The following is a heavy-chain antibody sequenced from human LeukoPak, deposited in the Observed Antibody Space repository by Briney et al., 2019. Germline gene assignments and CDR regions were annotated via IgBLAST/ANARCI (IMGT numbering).Heavy chain of an antibody. CDR1: GGSISSSSYY. CDR3: ASVLTKPLLWFGYGMDV. CDR2: IYYSGST. D-gene: IGHD3-10*01. Sequence: SETLSLTCTVSGGSISSSSYYWGWIRQPPGKGLEWIGSIYYSGSTYYNPSLKSRVTISVDTSKNQFSLKLSSVTAADTAVYYCASVLTKPLLWFGYGMDVWGQGTTVTVSS. J-gene: IGHJ6*02. V-gene: IGHV4-39*07.